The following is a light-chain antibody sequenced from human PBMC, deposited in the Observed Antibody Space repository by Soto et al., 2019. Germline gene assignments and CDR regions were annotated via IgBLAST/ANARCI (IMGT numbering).Light chain of an antibody. Sequence: IVLTRSPGTRFFPPGERATLSGRASQSVSTAYLAWYQQKPGQAPRLLIYGASRRATGIPDRFSGSGSGTHFALTISSVEPEDFAVYSCQHYISAPRCTFGQGTKVDIK. J-gene: IGKJ1*01. CDR1: QSVSTAY. CDR3: QHYISAPRCT. CDR2: GAS. V-gene: IGKV3-20*01.